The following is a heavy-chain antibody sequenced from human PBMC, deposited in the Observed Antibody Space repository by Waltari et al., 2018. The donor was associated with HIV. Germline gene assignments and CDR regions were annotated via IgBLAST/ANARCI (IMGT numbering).Heavy chain of an antibody. J-gene: IGHJ4*02. Sequence: QVQLVQSGAEVKKPGASVKVSCKASGYTLISYYMHWVRQAPGQGLEWMGIINPSGNSTSYVQKFQGRLTMTRDTSTSTVYMELSSLRSEDTAVYYCARAPCSGGSCRLFDYWGQGTLVT. CDR1: GYTLISYY. CDR3: ARAPCSGGSCRLFDY. D-gene: IGHD2-15*01. CDR2: INPSGNST. V-gene: IGHV1-46*01.